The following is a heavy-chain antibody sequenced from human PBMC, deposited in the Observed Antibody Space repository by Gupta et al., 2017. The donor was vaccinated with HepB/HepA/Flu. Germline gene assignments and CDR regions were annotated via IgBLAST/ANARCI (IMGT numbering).Heavy chain of an antibody. Sequence: EVKLLESGGGLVQTGGYLRLSCAASGFTFRRYAMSWVRPASGKGLELVSAISGSGGSTYYADSVKGRFTISRDNSKNTLYLQMNSLSAEDTAVYYCAKDTAGGGGYFDYWGQGTLVTVSS. J-gene: IGHJ4*02. CDR1: GFTFRRYA. V-gene: IGHV3-23*01. CDR3: AKDTAGGGGYFDY. CDR2: ISGSGGST. D-gene: IGHD3-16*01.